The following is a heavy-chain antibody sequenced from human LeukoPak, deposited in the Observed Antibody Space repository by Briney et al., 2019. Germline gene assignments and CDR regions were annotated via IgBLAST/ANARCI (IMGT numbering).Heavy chain of an antibody. CDR3: ARSAVTRFYNWFDP. CDR2: INAGNGNT. CDR1: GYTFTSYA. J-gene: IGHJ5*02. Sequence: GASVKVSCKASGYTFTSYAMHWVRQAPGQRLEWMGWINAGNGNTKYSQKFQGRVTITRDTSASTAYMELSSLRSEDTAVYYCARSAVTRFYNWFDPWGQGTLVTVSS. D-gene: IGHD2/OR15-2a*01. V-gene: IGHV1-3*01.